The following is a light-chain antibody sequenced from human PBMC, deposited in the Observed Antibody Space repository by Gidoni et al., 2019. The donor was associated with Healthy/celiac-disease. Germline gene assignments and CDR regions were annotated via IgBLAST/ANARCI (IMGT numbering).Light chain of an antibody. J-gene: IGKJ4*01. V-gene: IGKV3-20*01. CDR1: QSVSSSY. CDR2: GAS. Sequence: EIVLTQSPATLSLSPGERATLSCRASQSVSSSYLAWYQQKPGQAPRLLIYGASSRATGIPDRFSGSGSGTDFTLTISRLEAEDFAVYYCQQYGSSPLTFGGXTKVEIK. CDR3: QQYGSSPLT.